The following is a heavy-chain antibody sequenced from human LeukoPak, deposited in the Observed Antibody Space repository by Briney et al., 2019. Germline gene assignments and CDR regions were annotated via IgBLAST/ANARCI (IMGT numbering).Heavy chain of an antibody. J-gene: IGHJ4*02. CDR2: IYYSGST. CDR1: GGSNNGYY. Sequence: SETLSLTCTVCGGSNNGYYWSLIRQPPGKGLEWIGYIYYSGSTNYNPSLKSRVTTSIDTSKNQFSLKLTSVTAADTAVYYCARGEALYSNYGFDYWGQGTLVTVSS. V-gene: IGHV4-59*01. D-gene: IGHD4-11*01. CDR3: ARGEALYSNYGFDY.